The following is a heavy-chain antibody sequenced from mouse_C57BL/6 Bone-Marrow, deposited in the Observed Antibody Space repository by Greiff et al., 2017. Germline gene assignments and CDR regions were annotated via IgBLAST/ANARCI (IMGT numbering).Heavy chain of an antibody. Sequence: VHVKQSGAELVRPGASVKLSCTASGFNIKDYYMHWVKQRPEQGLEWIGRIDPEDGDTEYAPKFQGKATMTADTSSNTAYLQLSSLTSEDTAVYYCTRGLLAWFAYWGQGTLGTVSA. J-gene: IGHJ3*01. V-gene: IGHV14-1*01. D-gene: IGHD1-1*01. CDR1: GFNIKDYY. CDR3: TRGLLAWFAY. CDR2: IDPEDGDT.